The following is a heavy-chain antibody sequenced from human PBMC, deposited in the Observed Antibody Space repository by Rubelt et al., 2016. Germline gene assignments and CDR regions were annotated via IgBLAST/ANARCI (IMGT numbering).Heavy chain of an antibody. CDR3: ARVLAAAVDY. V-gene: IGHV3-30*03. D-gene: IGHD6-13*01. CDR1: GFTFSSYG. J-gene: IGHJ4*02. CDR2: ISYDGSNK. Sequence: VQLVESGGGVVQPGRSLRLSCAASGFTFSSYGMHWVRQAPGKGLEWVAVISYDGSNKYYADSVKGRFTISRDNSKNTLYLQMNSLRAEDTAVYYCARVLAAAVDYWGQGTLVTVSS.